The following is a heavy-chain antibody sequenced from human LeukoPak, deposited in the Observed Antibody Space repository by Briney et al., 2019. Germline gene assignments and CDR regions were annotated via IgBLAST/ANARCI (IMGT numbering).Heavy chain of an antibody. CDR2: INPSGGST. J-gene: IGHJ4*02. CDR1: GYTFTSYC. V-gene: IGHV1-46*01. CDR3: ARDVTTVTTRTHFDY. Sequence: ASVKVSCKASGYTFTSYCMHWVRQAPGQGLEWMGIINPSGGSTSYAQKFQGRVTMTRDTSTSTVYMELSSLRSEDTAVYYCARDVTTVTTRTHFDYWGQGTLVTVSS. D-gene: IGHD4-17*01.